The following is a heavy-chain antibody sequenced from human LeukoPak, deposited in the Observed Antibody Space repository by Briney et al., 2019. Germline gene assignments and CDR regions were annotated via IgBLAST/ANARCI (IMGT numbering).Heavy chain of an antibody. CDR1: GYTFTSYA. CDR3: ARGGVAAALFYFDY. V-gene: IGHV1-3*01. Sequence: ASVKVSCKASGYTFTSYAMHWVRQAPGQRLEWMGWINAGNGNTKYSQKFQGRVTMTRNTSISTAYMELSSLRSEDTAVYYCARGGVAAALFYFDYWGQGTLVTVSS. J-gene: IGHJ4*02. D-gene: IGHD6-13*01. CDR2: INAGNGNT.